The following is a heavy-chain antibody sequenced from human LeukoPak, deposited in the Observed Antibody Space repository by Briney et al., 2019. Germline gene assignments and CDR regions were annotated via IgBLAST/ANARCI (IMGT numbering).Heavy chain of an antibody. J-gene: IGHJ4*02. CDR3: ARDTSGYRRGSFDY. V-gene: IGHV4-59*01. CDR1: GGSINSYY. Sequence: PSETLSLTCTVSGGSINSYYWSWIRQPPRRGLEWIGYIYYSGITNYNPSLKSRVTISLDTSNNQFSLKLSSVTAADTAVYYCARDTSGYRRGSFDYWGQGTLVTVSS. D-gene: IGHD3-22*01. CDR2: IYYSGIT.